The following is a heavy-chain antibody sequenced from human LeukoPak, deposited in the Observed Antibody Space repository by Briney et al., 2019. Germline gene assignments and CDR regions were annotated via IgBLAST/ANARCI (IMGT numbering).Heavy chain of an antibody. D-gene: IGHD6-13*01. CDR2: IKPDGTEK. CDR1: VFTFSSYW. Sequence: GGSLRLSCAASVFTFSSYWMSWVRHAPGKGLEWVANIKPDGTEKYYVDSVKGRVNISRDNAKNSLYLQMNSLRAEDKAVYYCDRVEVAAAGGYGPWGQGILVTVSS. J-gene: IGHJ5*02. V-gene: IGHV3-7*05. CDR3: DRVEVAAAGGYGP.